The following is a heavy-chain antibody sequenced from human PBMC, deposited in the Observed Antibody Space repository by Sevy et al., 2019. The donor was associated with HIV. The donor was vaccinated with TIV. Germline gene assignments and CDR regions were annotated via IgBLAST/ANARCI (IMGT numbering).Heavy chain of an antibody. CDR3: ARGEGSSSWPFYYYYYMDX. CDR2: IIPIFGTA. J-gene: IGHJ6*03. D-gene: IGHD6-13*01. V-gene: IGHV1-69*13. CDR1: GGTFSSYA. Sequence: ASVKVSCKASGGTFSSYAISWVRQAPGQGLEWMGGIIPIFGTANYAQKFQGRVTITADESTSTAYMELSSLRSEDTAVYYCARGEGSSSWPFYYYYYMDXWGKGTTVTVSS.